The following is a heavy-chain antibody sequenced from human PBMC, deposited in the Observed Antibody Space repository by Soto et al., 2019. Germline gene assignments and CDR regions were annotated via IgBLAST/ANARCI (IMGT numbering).Heavy chain of an antibody. J-gene: IGHJ6*02. V-gene: IGHV3-23*01. CDR2: ITYSGGTT. D-gene: IGHD1-26*01. CDR3: ARGKWELPYYYYGMDV. CDR1: GFTFSSYA. Sequence: GGSLRLSCAASGFTFSSYAMSWVRQAPGKGLEWVSIITYSGGTTYYADSVEGRFTISRDNSKNTLYLQMNSLRAEDTAVYYCARGKWELPYYYYGMDVWGQGTTVTVSS.